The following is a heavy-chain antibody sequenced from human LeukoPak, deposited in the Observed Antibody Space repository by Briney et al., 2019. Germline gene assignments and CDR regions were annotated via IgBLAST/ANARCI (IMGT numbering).Heavy chain of an antibody. CDR2: IWYDGSNK. V-gene: IGHV3-33*01. J-gene: IGHJ4*02. CDR1: GFTFSSYG. D-gene: IGHD5-18*01. CDR3: ARSSYGDY. Sequence: GGSLGLSCAAAGFTFSSYGMHWVRQAPGKGLEWGAVIWYDGSNKYYADSVKGRFTISRDNSKNTLYLQMNSLRAEDTAVYDCARSSYGDYWGQGTLVTVSS.